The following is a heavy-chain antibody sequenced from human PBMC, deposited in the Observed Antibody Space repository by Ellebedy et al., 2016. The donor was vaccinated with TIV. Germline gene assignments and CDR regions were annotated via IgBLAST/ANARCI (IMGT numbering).Heavy chain of an antibody. CDR2: ILNDGST. D-gene: IGHD5-24*01. J-gene: IGHJ4*02. CDR3: VRGRDAYKTGY. Sequence: MPSETLSLTCTVSDDSISSPHCSWIRQPPGKGLEWIGYILNDGSTRYNPSLKSRVTISVDTSKKLFSLKLNSVTAADTAVYYCVRGRDAYKTGYWGQGTLVSVSS. CDR1: DDSISSPH. V-gene: IGHV4-59*11.